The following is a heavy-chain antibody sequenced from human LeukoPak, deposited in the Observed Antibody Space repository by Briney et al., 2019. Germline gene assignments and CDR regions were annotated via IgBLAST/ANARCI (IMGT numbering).Heavy chain of an antibody. CDR3: AKGLNWNYVNYFDY. CDR2: ISGSGGST. Sequence: GGSLRPSCAASGFTFSSYAMSWVRQAPGKGLEWVSAISGSGGSTYYADSVKGRFTISRDNSKNTLYLQMNSLRAEDTAVYYCAKGLNWNYVNYFDYWGQGTLVTVSS. V-gene: IGHV3-23*01. J-gene: IGHJ4*02. D-gene: IGHD1-7*01. CDR1: GFTFSSYA.